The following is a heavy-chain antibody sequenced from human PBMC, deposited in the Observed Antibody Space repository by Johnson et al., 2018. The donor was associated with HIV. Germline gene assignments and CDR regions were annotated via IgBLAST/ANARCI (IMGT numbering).Heavy chain of an antibody. Sequence: VQLVESGGGLVQPGGSLRLSCAASGFTFGTYWMRWVRQTPGKGLEWVANIKQDGSEKDYVDSVKGRFTISRDNAKNSLYLQMNSLRAEDTAVYYCAQEGSSGWYHGLDAFDIWGQGAMVTVSS. J-gene: IGHJ3*02. CDR1: GFTFGTYW. CDR2: IKQDGSEK. V-gene: IGHV3-7*05. D-gene: IGHD6-19*01. CDR3: AQEGSSGWYHGLDAFDI.